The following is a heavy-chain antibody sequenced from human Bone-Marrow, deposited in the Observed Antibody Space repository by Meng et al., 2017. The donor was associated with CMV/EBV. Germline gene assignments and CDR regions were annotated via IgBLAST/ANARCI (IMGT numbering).Heavy chain of an antibody. J-gene: IGHJ5*02. CDR2: ISAYNGNT. CDR1: GYTFTSYG. Sequence: ASVKVSCKASGYTFTSYGISWVRQAPGQGLEWMGWISAYNGNTNYAQKLQGRVTITADKSTSTAYMELSSLRSEDTAVYYCAGALELRSGGFDPWGHGTLVTVSS. V-gene: IGHV1-18*01. D-gene: IGHD1-7*01. CDR3: AGALELRSGGFDP.